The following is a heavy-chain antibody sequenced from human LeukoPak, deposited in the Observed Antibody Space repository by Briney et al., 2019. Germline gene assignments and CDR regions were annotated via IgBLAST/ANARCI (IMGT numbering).Heavy chain of an antibody. CDR2: IYYSGST. Sequence: SETLSLTCTVSGVSISSSNSYWGWIRQPPGKGLEWIGSIYYSGSTYYNPSLKSRVTISVDTSKNQFSLKLSSVTAADTAVYYCARRSGSYSYYFDYWGQGTLVTVSS. V-gene: IGHV4-39*01. CDR3: ARRSGSYSYYFDY. D-gene: IGHD1-26*01. CDR1: GVSISSSNSY. J-gene: IGHJ4*02.